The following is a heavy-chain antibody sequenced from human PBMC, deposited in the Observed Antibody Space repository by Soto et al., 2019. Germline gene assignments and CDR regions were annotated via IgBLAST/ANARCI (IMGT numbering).Heavy chain of an antibody. Sequence: SETLSLTCAVYGGSFSGYYWSWIRQPPGEGLEWLGEINHTGITHYNPSLKTRITISIDTSKKQFSLKSTSVTAADTAVYSCAIGPRMWLAGGGYWGQGTQVTVSS. CDR2: INHTGIT. CDR1: GGSFSGYY. V-gene: IGHV4-34*01. J-gene: IGHJ4*02. CDR3: AIGPRMWLAGGGY. D-gene: IGHD6-19*01.